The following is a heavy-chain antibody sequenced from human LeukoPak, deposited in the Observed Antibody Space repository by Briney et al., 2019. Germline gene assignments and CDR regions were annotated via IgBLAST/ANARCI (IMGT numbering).Heavy chain of an antibody. J-gene: IGHJ1*01. CDR2: INPNSGGT. CDR1: GYTFTGYY. Sequence: ASVNVSCKASGYTFTGYYMHWVRQAPGQGLEWMGWINPNSGGTNYAQKFQGRVTMTRDRSISTAYMELSSLRSEDTAVYYCATPFTEWSFDQEYFQHWGQGTLVTVSS. CDR3: ATPFTEWSFDQEYFQH. V-gene: IGHV1-2*02. D-gene: IGHD3-3*01.